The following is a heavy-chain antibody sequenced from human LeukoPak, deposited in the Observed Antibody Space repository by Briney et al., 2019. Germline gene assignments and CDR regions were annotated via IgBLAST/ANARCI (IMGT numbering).Heavy chain of an antibody. CDR3: AKDQTVLLWFGESYYFDY. CDR2: ISGSGGST. J-gene: IGHJ4*02. Sequence: PEGSLRLSCAASGFTFSSYAMSWVRQAPGKGLKWVSAISGSGGSTYYADSVKGRFTISRDNSKNTLYLQMNSLRAEDTAVYYCAKDQTVLLWFGESYYFDYWGQGTLVTVSS. CDR1: GFTFSSYA. D-gene: IGHD3-10*01. V-gene: IGHV3-23*01.